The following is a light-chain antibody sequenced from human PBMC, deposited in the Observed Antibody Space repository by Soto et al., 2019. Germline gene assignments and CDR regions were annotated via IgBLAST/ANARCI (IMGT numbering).Light chain of an antibody. V-gene: IGLV1-44*01. CDR2: SNN. J-gene: IGLJ1*01. CDR1: SSNIGRNT. Sequence: QSVLTQPPAASGTPGQRVTISCSGSSSNIGRNTVNWYQQLPGTAPKLLIYSNNQRPSGVPDRFSSSKSGTSASLAISGLQSEDEADYYCAAWDDSLNGYVFGNGNKVTVL. CDR3: AAWDDSLNGYV.